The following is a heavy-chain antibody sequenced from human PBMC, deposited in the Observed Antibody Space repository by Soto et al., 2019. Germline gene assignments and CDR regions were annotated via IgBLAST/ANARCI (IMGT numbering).Heavy chain of an antibody. V-gene: IGHV1-2*02. D-gene: IGHD6-19*01. CDR3: ARDQSPSSGWPGMDV. CDR1: GYPFTDYY. J-gene: IGHJ6*02. Sequence: GASVKVSFKASGYPFTDYYMHWVRQAPGQGLEWMGWINPNSGGTNYAQKFQGRVTMTRDTSISTAYMDLNRLRSDDTAVYYCARDQSPSSGWPGMDVWGQGTTVTVSS. CDR2: INPNSGGT.